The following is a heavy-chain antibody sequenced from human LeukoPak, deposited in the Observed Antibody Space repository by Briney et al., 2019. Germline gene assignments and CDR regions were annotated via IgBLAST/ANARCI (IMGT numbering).Heavy chain of an antibody. Sequence: GGSLRLSCAASGFTFSSYSMNWVRQAPGKGLEWVSSISSSSSYIYYADSVKGRFTISKDNAKNSLYLQMNSLRAEDTAVYYCARDSDYGGNSYSYWGQGTLVTVSS. D-gene: IGHD4-23*01. CDR1: GFTFSSYS. V-gene: IGHV3-21*01. J-gene: IGHJ4*02. CDR3: ARDSDYGGNSYSY. CDR2: ISSSSSYI.